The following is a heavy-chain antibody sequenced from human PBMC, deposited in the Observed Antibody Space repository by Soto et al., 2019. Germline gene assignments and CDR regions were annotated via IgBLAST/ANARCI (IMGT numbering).Heavy chain of an antibody. V-gene: IGHV1-69*12. J-gene: IGHJ6*02. D-gene: IGHD1-1*01. Sequence: QVQLEQSGAVVKKPGSSVKVSCKASGGTFRNSAISWVRQAPGQGLEWMGGIMPIFPTPDYAQKFQGRVTITADESTSTAYMELSGLRSDDTAVYFCARDNDRPQLGGNYYYILDVWGHGTTVTVSS. CDR1: GGTFRNSA. CDR3: ARDNDRPQLGGNYYYILDV. CDR2: IMPIFPTP.